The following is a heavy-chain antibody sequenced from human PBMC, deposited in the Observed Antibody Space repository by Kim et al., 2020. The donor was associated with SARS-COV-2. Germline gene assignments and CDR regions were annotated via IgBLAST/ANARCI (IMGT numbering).Heavy chain of an antibody. D-gene: IGHD4-17*01. CDR3: AREPPPGERILYYYYGMDV. J-gene: IGHJ6*02. V-gene: IGHV1-3*01. CDR2: INAGNGNT. CDR1: GYTFTSYA. Sequence: ASVKVSCKASGYTFTSYAMHWVRQAPGQRLEWMGWINAGNGNTKYSQKFQGRVTITRDTSASTAYMELSSLRSEDTAVYYCAREPPPGERILYYYYGMDVWGQGTTVTVSS.